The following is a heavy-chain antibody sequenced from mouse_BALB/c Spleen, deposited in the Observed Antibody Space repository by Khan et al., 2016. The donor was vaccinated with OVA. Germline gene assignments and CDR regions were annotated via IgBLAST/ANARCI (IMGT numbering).Heavy chain of an antibody. CDR3: ARNSYMYDFTY. V-gene: IGHV2-4-1*01. CDR2: IWSGGNT. J-gene: IGHJ3*01. Sequence: QVQLKQSGPGLVQPSQSLSITCTVSGFSLTTYGVHWVRQSPGKGLEWLGLIWSGGNTDSTAAFISRLSISKDNSKSQVFFKMNSLQADDTAIYYCARNSYMYDFTYWGQGTLVTVSA. D-gene: IGHD2-14*01. CDR1: GFSLTTYG.